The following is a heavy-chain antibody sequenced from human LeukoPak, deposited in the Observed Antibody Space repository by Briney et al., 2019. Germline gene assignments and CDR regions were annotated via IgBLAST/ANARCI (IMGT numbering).Heavy chain of an antibody. CDR1: GGATTTYY. Sequence: SETLSLTCTVSGGATTTYYWSWIRQPPGKGLEWIGYIYHIGSSSYNPSLNSRVTMSIDTSTNQFSLRLSSVTAADTAIYYCARGDYGDYVWLGYYFDYWGQGTLVTVSS. CDR2: IYHIGSS. V-gene: IGHV4-59*01. CDR3: ARGDYGDYVWLGYYFDY. D-gene: IGHD4-17*01. J-gene: IGHJ4*02.